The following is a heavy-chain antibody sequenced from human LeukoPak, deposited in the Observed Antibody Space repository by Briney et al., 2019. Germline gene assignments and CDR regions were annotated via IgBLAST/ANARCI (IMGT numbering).Heavy chain of an antibody. CDR1: GYTFTELS. D-gene: IGHD3-16*02. J-gene: IGHJ4*02. CDR2: FDPEDGET. Sequence: ASVKVSCKVSGYTFTELSMHWVRQAPGKGLEWMGGFDPEDGETIYAQKFQGRVTMTEDTSTDTAYMELSSLRSEDTAVYYCATSLPDTGHLLPTDWGQGTLVTASS. V-gene: IGHV1-24*01. CDR3: ATSLPDTGHLLPTD.